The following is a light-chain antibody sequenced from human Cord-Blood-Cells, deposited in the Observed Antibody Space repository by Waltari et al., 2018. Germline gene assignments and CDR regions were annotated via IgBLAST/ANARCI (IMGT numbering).Light chain of an antibody. Sequence: DIVMTQSPDSLAVSLGERATINCKSSQSVLYSSNNKNYLAWYQQKPGQPPKLLIYWASTRESGVPDRFSGSGSGTDFTLTISSLQAEDVAVYYCQQYYSTRTFGQGTKVENK. CDR2: WAS. J-gene: IGKJ1*01. V-gene: IGKV4-1*01. CDR1: QSVLYSSNNKNY. CDR3: QQYYSTRT.